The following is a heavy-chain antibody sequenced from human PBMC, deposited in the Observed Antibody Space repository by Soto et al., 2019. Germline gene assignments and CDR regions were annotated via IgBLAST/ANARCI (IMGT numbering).Heavy chain of an antibody. J-gene: IGHJ4*02. CDR2: IYHSGNT. CDR3: ARAHDFWGGRQQPIDS. D-gene: IGHD3-3*01. Sequence: SETLSLTCTVSGGSISTVGYSWSWIRQPPGKGLEWIGYIYHSGNTFYNPSLKSRVTISLDRSQNQFSLKLSSVTAADTAVYYCARAHDFWGGRQQPIDSWGQGTLVTVSS. V-gene: IGHV4-30-2*01. CDR1: GGSISTVGYS.